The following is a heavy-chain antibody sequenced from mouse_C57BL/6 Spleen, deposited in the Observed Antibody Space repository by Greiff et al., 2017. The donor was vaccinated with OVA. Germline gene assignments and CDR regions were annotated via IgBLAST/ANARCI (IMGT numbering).Heavy chain of an antibody. CDR2: INPSTGGT. J-gene: IGHJ2*01. CDR3: ARTGNHYFDY. CDR1: GYSFTGYY. Sequence: VQLQQSGPELVKPGASVQISCKASGYSFTGYYMNWVKQSPEKSLEWIGEINPSTGGTTYNQKFKAKATLTVDKSSSTAYMQLKILTSEDSAVYYCARTGNHYFDYWGKGTTLTVSS. V-gene: IGHV1-42*01.